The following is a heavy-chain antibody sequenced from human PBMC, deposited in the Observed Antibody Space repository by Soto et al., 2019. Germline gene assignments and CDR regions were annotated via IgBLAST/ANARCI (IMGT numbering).Heavy chain of an antibody. CDR2: IIPIFGTA. D-gene: IGHD3-22*01. CDR3: ASTKYDSSAYYYWYLGL. J-gene: IGHJ2*01. V-gene: IGHV1-69*06. Sequence: QVELVQSGAEVKKPGSSVKVSCQASEDTFRNYAISWVRQAPGQGLEWMGGIIPIFGTANYAQKFQGRVTITADTFTNTVYLELSSLRSEDTAVYYCASTKYDSSAYYYWYLGLRGRGTLVTVSS. CDR1: EDTFRNYA.